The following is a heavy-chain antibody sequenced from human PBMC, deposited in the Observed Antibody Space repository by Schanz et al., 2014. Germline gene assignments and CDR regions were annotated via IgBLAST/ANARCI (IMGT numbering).Heavy chain of an antibody. J-gene: IGHJ6*02. D-gene: IGHD2-15*01. CDR3: AKGMGYCSGGTCYDCYYYGLDV. CDR1: GFTFSSYS. V-gene: IGHV3-21*01. Sequence: EVQLVESGGGLVKPGGSLRLSCAASGFTFSSYSMNWVRQAPGKGLEWVSSISSRSSYIYYADSVKGRFTISRDNAKNSLYLQMNSLRAEDTAVFYCAKGMGYCSGGTCYDCYYYGLDVWGQGTTVTVSS. CDR2: ISSRSSYI.